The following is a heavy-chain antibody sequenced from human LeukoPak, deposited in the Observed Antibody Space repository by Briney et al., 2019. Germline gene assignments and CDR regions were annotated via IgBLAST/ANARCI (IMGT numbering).Heavy chain of an antibody. J-gene: IGHJ4*02. CDR2: ISWNSGSI. CDR1: GFTFSSYS. CDR3: AKDMSGYLTLGYFDY. V-gene: IGHV3-9*01. D-gene: IGHD5-12*01. Sequence: GGSLRLSCAASGFTFSSYSMNWVRQSPGKGLEWVSGISWNSGSIGYADSVKGRFTISRDNAKNSLYLQMNSLRAEDTALYYCAKDMSGYLTLGYFDYWGQGTMVTVSS.